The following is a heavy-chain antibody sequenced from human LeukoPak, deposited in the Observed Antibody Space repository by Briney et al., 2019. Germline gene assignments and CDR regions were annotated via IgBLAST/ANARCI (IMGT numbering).Heavy chain of an antibody. V-gene: IGHV1-18*01. D-gene: IGHD6-25*01. Sequence: ASVKVSCKASGYTFTTYGISWVRQAPGQGLEWMGWINPYNGDTNYAQKLQGRVTMTTDTSTSTAYMELRSLRSDDTAVYYCARDRGDYYFDYWGQGTLVSVSS. CDR2: INPYNGDT. J-gene: IGHJ4*02. CDR1: GYTFTTYG. CDR3: ARDRGDYYFDY.